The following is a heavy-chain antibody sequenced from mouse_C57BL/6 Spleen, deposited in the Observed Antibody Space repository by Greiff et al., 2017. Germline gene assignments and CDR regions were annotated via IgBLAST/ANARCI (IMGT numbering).Heavy chain of an antibody. CDR1: GYTFPDYN. CDR3: AREKYDYEGSYWYFDV. D-gene: IGHD2-4*01. Sequence: VQLQQSGPALVKPGASVKMSCKASGYTFPDYNMHWVKPSHGKSLEWIGYINPNNGGTSYNQKFKGKATLTVNKSYSTAYMELRSLTSEDSAVYYCAREKYDYEGSYWYFDVWGTGTTVTVSS. CDR2: INPNNGGT. V-gene: IGHV1-22*01. J-gene: IGHJ1*03.